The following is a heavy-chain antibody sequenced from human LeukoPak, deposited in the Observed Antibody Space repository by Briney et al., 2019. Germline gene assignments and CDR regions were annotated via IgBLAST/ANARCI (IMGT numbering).Heavy chain of an antibody. V-gene: IGHV3-9*01. CDR1: GFTFDDYA. Sequence: GRSLRLSCVASGFTFDDYAMHWVRQAPGKGLEWVAGVSWNSAAFDFADSVKGRFTISRDNAQNSLYLQMNSLRAEDTAIYYCVRDRGTYRPIDYWGQGTLVTVSS. CDR3: VRDRGTYRPIDY. J-gene: IGHJ4*02. CDR2: VSWNSAAF. D-gene: IGHD1-26*01.